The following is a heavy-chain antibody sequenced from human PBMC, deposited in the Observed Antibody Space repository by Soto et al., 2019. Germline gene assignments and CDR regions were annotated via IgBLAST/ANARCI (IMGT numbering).Heavy chain of an antibody. CDR2: SYHSGST. CDR1: GGSISSINW. V-gene: IGHV4-4*02. J-gene: IGHJ6*02. CDR3: ARGELDCSGGSCYYYYYGMDV. D-gene: IGHD2-15*01. Sequence: QVQLQESGPGLVKPSGTLSLTCAVSGGSISSINWWSWVRQPPGKGLEWIGGSYHSGSTNYNPSLKSRVTLSVAKSTNQFYLKLSYVTAAATAVYYCARGELDCSGGSCYYYYYGMDVWGQGTTVNVSS.